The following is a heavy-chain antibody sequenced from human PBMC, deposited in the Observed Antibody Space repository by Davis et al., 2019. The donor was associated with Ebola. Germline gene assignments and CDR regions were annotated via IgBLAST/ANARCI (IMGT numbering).Heavy chain of an antibody. CDR3: ARDSRSTNVDWYFDL. D-gene: IGHD5/OR15-5a*01. CDR2: IIPIFGTA. J-gene: IGHJ2*01. Sequence: SVKVSCKASGGTFSSYAISWVRQAPGQGLEWMGGIIPIFGTANYAQKFQGRVTITADKSTSTAYMELSSLRSEDTAVYYCARDSRSTNVDWYFDLWGRGTLVTVSS. CDR1: GGTFSSYA. V-gene: IGHV1-69*06.